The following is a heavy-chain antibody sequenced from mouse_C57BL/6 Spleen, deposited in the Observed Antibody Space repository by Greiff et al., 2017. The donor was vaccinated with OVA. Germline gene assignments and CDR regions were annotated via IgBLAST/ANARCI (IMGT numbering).Heavy chain of an antibody. CDR1: GFTFTDYY. V-gene: IGHV7-3*01. Sequence: EVKLVESGGGLVQPGGSLSLSCAASGFTFTDYYMSWVRQPPGKALEWLGFIRNKANGYTTEYSASVKGRFTISRDNSQSILYLQMNALRAEDSATYYCARYGIFAMDYWGQGTSVTVSS. CDR2: IRNKANGYTT. CDR3: ARYGIFAMDY. J-gene: IGHJ4*01.